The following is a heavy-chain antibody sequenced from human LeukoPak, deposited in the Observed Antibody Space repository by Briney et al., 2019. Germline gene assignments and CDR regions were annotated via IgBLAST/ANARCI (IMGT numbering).Heavy chain of an antibody. CDR1: GFTFTAFA. CDR2: ISYDARNK. D-gene: IGHD5-12*01. J-gene: IGHJ3*02. CDR3: ARGTTDIVAEISDAFNI. Sequence: GGSLLHSCAASGFTFTAFAMHCARHAPGKGLEWVAAISYDARNKYYAVSVRGRFTISKDNSRNPLFLQMTSRRAKETAVYYCARGTTDIVAEISDAFNIWGQGKVVTVSS. V-gene: IGHV3-30*04.